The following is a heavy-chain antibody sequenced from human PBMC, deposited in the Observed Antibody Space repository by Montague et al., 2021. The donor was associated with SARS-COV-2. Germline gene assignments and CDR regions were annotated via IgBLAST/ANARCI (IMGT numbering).Heavy chain of an antibody. CDR3: AREYYFGMDV. J-gene: IGHJ6*02. CDR2: IRIKAYSYTI. V-gene: IGHV3-72*01. Sequence: LRLSCAASGFTFSGYNMDWVRQAPGKGLEWVALIRIKAYSYTIEYAASVKGRFTISRADSQNSLYLQMNSLKTDDTAVYYCAREYYFGMDVWGQGTAVTVSS. CDR1: GFTFSGYN.